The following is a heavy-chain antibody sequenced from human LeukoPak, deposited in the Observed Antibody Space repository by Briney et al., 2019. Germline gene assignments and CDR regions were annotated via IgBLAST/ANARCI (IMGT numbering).Heavy chain of an antibody. CDR2: ISRDGGAT. Sequence: GGSLRLSCAASGFTFDDYTMHWVRQTPGKGPEWVSLISRDGGATYYADSVKGRFTISRDNTKNFLYLQMNSLRTEDTALYYCSKDGVNSRLFEYWGQGTLVTVSS. D-gene: IGHD2/OR15-2a*01. CDR3: SKDGVNSRLFEY. CDR1: GFTFDDYT. J-gene: IGHJ4*02. V-gene: IGHV3-43*01.